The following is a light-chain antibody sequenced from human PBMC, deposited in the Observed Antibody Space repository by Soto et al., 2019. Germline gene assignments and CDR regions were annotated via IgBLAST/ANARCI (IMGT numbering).Light chain of an antibody. CDR3: QHYGSSLYT. J-gene: IGKJ2*01. CDR2: DAS. V-gene: IGKV3-11*01. Sequence: EIVLTQSPATLSLSPGERATLSCRASQSVSSYLAWYQQKPGQAPRLLIYDASNRATGIPARFSGSGSGTDFTLTISRLEPEDFAVYYCQHYGSSLYTFGQGTK. CDR1: QSVSSY.